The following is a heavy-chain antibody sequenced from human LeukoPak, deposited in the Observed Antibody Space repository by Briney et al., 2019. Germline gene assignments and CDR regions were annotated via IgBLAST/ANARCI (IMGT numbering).Heavy chain of an antibody. CDR3: AKDAGRLAFSYYFDY. CDR1: GFTFSSYG. D-gene: IGHD3-16*01. J-gene: IGHJ4*02. Sequence: GGSLRLSCAASGFTFSSYGMHWVRQAPGKGLEWVAFIRYDGSNKYYADSVKGRFTISRDNSKNTLYLQMNSLRAEGTAVYYCAKDAGRLAFSYYFDYWGQGTLVTVSS. CDR2: IRYDGSNK. V-gene: IGHV3-30*02.